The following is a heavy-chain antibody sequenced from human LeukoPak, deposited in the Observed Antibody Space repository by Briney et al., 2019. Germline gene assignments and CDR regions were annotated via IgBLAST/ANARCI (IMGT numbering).Heavy chain of an antibody. CDR1: GFTFSSYA. CDR2: INHSGST. CDR3: ARLVYGRPFDP. D-gene: IGHD4-17*01. J-gene: IGHJ5*02. V-gene: IGHV4-34*01. Sequence: PGGSLRLSCAASGFTFSSYAMSWIRQPPGKGLEWIGEINHSGSTNYNPSLKSRVTISVDTSKNQFSLKLSSVTAADTAVYYCARLVYGRPFDPWGQGTLVTVSS.